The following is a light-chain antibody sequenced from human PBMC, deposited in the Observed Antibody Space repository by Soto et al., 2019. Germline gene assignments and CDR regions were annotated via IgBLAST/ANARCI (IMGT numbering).Light chain of an antibody. Sequence: QPVLTQSPSASASLGASVKLTCTLSSGHSIYAIAWHQQQPEKGPRYLMKLNSDGSHSKGDGIPDRFSGSSSGAERYLTISSLQSEDEADYYCQTWGSGPVLFGGGTELTVL. CDR3: QTWGSGPVL. CDR1: SGHSIYA. CDR2: LNSDGSH. V-gene: IGLV4-69*01. J-gene: IGLJ2*01.